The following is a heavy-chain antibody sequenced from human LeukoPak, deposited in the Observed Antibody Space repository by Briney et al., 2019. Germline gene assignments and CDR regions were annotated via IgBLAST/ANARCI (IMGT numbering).Heavy chain of an antibody. CDR2: ISGSGGST. Sequence: GGSLRLSCAASGFTFSSYAMSWVRQAPGKGLEWVSAISGSGGSTYYAESVKGRFTISRDSSKNTLYLQMNSLRAEDTAVYYCAKDLTVSTPRAKYYYYYYGMDVWGQGTTVTVSS. J-gene: IGHJ6*02. CDR3: AKDLTVSTPRAKYYYYYYGMDV. D-gene: IGHD2-2*01. V-gene: IGHV3-23*01. CDR1: GFTFSSYA.